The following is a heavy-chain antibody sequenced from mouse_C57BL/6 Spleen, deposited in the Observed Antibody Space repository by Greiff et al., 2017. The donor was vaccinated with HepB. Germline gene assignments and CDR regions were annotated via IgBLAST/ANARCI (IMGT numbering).Heavy chain of an antibody. CDR3: ARDRDYDYDWFAY. D-gene: IGHD2-4*01. CDR2: ISDGGSYT. V-gene: IGHV5-4*01. Sequence: EVMLVESGGGLVKPGGSLKLSCAASGFTFSSYAMSWVRQTPEKRLEWVATISDGGSYTYYPDNVKGRFTISRDNAKNKLYLQMSHLKSEDTAMYYCARDRDYDYDWFAYWGQGTLVTVSA. J-gene: IGHJ3*01. CDR1: GFTFSSYA.